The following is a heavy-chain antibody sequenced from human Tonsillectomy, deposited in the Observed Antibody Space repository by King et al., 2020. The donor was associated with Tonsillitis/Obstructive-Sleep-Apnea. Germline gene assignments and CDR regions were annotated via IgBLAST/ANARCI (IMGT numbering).Heavy chain of an antibody. CDR3: ARGGAVTMVRGVNPKYCYYYMDV. CDR1: GGSISSYY. Sequence: QLQESGPGLVKPSETLSLTCTVSGGSISSYYWSWIRQPPGKGLEWIGYIYYSGSTNYNPSLKSRVTISVDTSKNQFSLKLSSVTAADTAVYYCARGGAVTMVRGVNPKYCYYYMDVWGKGTTVTVSS. D-gene: IGHD3-10*01. CDR2: IYYSGST. J-gene: IGHJ6*03. V-gene: IGHV4-59*01.